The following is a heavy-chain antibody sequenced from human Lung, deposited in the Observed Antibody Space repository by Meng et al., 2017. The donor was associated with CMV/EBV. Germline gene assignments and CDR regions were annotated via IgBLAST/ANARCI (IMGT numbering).Heavy chain of an antibody. V-gene: IGHV3-30*02. CDR2: IRYDGSNK. CDR3: ARAFFQQWPTRTGYYGMDV. J-gene: IGHJ6*02. CDR1: GFTFSSYG. Sequence: SXAASGFTFSSYGMHWVRQAPGKGLEWVASIRYDGSNKYYADSVKGRFTISRDNSKNKLYLQMDSLRAEDTAVYYCARAFFQQWPTRTGYYGMDVWXQGTXVTVAS. D-gene: IGHD6-19*01.